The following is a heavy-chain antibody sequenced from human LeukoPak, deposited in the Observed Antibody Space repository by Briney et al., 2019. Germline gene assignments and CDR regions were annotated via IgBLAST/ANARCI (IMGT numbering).Heavy chain of an antibody. Sequence: ASVKVSCKASGYTFTSYAMNWVRQAPGQGLEWMGWINTNTGNPTYAQGFTGRFVFSLDTSVSTAYLQISSLKAEDTAVYYCARGVRQQLVRRLDYWGQGTLVTVSS. V-gene: IGHV7-4-1*02. CDR1: GYTFTSYA. CDR3: ARGVRQQLVRRLDY. D-gene: IGHD6-13*01. J-gene: IGHJ4*02. CDR2: INTNTGNP.